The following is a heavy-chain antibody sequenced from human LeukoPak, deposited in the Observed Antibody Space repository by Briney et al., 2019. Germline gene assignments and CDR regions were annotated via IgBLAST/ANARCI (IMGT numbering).Heavy chain of an antibody. CDR1: GASVSSYY. D-gene: IGHD5-12*01. V-gene: IGHV4-59*08. Sequence: PSETLSLTCTVSGASVSSYYWSWIRQPPGKGLEWIAYIFYSGSTNYNPSLKSRVTISVDTSKNQFSLKLSSVTAADTAVYYCARANSGYDYLDYWGQGTLVTVSS. CDR3: ARANSGYDYLDY. CDR2: IFYSGST. J-gene: IGHJ4*02.